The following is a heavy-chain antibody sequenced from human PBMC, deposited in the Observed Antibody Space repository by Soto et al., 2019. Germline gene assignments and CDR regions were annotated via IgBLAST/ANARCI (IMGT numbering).Heavy chain of an antibody. CDR2: INAGNGNT. V-gene: IGHV1-3*01. CDR3: AINVGGAYDMDV. J-gene: IGHJ6*02. CDR1: GYTFTSYA. Sequence: ASVKVSCKASGYTFTSYAMHWVRQAPGQRLEWMGWINAGNGNTKYSQKFQGRVTITRDTSASTAYMELSSLRSEDTALYYCAINVGGAYDMDVWGQGNTLTVSS. D-gene: IGHD2-15*01.